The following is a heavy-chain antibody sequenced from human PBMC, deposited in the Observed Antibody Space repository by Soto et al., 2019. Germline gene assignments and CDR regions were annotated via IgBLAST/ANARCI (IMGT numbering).Heavy chain of an antibody. CDR1: GFTFNSYA. CDR2: ISYDGNSK. J-gene: IGHJ4*02. V-gene: IGHV3-30-3*01. D-gene: IGHD6-19*01. Sequence: QVQVVESGGGVVQPGRSLRLSCVASGFTFNSYAMHWVRQSPGKGLEWVAVISYDGNSKYYTDSVKGRFTISRDNSKNTLYLQMNNLIPEDTSVYYCARTGLQWLAKYYVDSWGQGTLVTVSS. CDR3: ARTGLQWLAKYYVDS.